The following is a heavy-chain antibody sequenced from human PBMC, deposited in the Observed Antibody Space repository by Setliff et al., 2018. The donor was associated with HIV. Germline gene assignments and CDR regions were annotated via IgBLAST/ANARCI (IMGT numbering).Heavy chain of an antibody. CDR3: ARDIGNVWHNWFDP. V-gene: IGHV1-3*01. CDR2: INVGSGNT. J-gene: IGHJ5*02. D-gene: IGHD3-16*02. Sequence: ASVKVSCKASGYSFTSYTMHWVRQAPGQRLEWMGWINVGSGNTKYSQKFQGRVTITRDTSANTAYMELSSLKSEDTAVYYCARDIGNVWHNWFDPWGQGTLVTVSS. CDR1: GYSFTSYT.